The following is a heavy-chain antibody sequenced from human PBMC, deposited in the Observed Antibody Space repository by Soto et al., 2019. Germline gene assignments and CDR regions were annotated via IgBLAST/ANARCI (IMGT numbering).Heavy chain of an antibody. Sequence: QVQLQESGPGLVKPSQTLSLTCTVTGGSIGSDDYYWSWIRQPPGKGLEWIGYIYYSGTTYYDPSIQSRVSISLDTSKNQFSLKMSSVSAADTAVYYCARGAARNVYYFYYGMDVWGQGTTVTVSS. CDR2: IYYSGTT. D-gene: IGHD6-6*01. J-gene: IGHJ6*02. V-gene: IGHV4-30-4*01. CDR3: ARGAARNVYYFYYGMDV. CDR1: GGSIGSDDYY.